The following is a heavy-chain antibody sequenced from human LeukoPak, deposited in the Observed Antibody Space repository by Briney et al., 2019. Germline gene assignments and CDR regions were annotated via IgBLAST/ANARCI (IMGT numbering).Heavy chain of an antibody. CDR1: GFTFSSYG. CDR3: AKDAMLVGSGWLEY. CDR2: IRYDGSNK. J-gene: IGHJ4*02. D-gene: IGHD6-19*01. V-gene: IGHV3-30*02. Sequence: GGSLRLSCAASGFTFSSYGMHWVRQAPGKGLEWVAFIRYDGSNKYYADSVKGRFTISRDNSKNTLYLQMNSLRAEDTAVYHCAKDAMLVGSGWLEYWGQGTLVTVSS.